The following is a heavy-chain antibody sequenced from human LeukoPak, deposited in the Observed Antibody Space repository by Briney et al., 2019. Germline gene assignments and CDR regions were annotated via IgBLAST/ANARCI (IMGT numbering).Heavy chain of an antibody. Sequence: GGSLRLSCTASGFTFGDYAMSWFRQAPGQGLEWIGFIRSNATGATTAYAASVKGRFTISRDDSKSISYLHMNSLKTEDTAVYYCTRDRSGHWSVVITCGVLGYYYMDVWGKGTTVTVSS. CDR3: TRDRSGHWSVVITCGVLGYYYMDV. D-gene: IGHD3-22*01. CDR2: IRSNATGATT. CDR1: GFTFGDYA. J-gene: IGHJ6*03. V-gene: IGHV3-49*03.